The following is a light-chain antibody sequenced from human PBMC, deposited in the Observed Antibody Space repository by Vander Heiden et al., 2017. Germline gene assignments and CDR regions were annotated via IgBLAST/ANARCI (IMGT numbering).Light chain of an antibody. J-gene: IGLJ2*01. CDR1: APTSGQVM. CDR2: AND. V-gene: IGLV1-40*01. Sequence: QSVLTQPPSVSGPQGRGSPSPALGAAPTSGQVMMYSGTSSFQEQPPKLLIYANDNRPSGVPDRFSGSKSGTSASLAITGLQAEDEADYYCQSYDSSLSGVVFGGGTKLTVL. CDR3: QSYDSSLSGVV.